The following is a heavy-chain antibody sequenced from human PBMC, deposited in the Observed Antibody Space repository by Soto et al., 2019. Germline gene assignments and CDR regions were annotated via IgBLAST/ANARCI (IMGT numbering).Heavy chain of an antibody. CDR1: GFAFRNHS. V-gene: IGHV3-7*05. CDR2: TNLDGTER. J-gene: IGHJ4*02. Sequence: EVQLVESGGDLVQPEGSLRLACSASGFAFRNHSMAWVRQAPAKGLEWVANTNLDGTERCYVDSVEGRLTIARDKSNNSLSLQMNSLRGDDTAVYYCARLGLSGWGVFDYWGQGTPVTVSS. CDR3: ARLGLSGWGVFDY. D-gene: IGHD6-19*01.